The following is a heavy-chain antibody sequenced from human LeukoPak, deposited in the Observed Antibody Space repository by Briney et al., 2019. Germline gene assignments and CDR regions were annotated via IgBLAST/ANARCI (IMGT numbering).Heavy chain of an antibody. V-gene: IGHV1-2*02. Sequence: ASVKVSCKASGYTFTGYYVHWVRQAPGQGLEWMGWINSNSGDTKYARKFQGRVTMTRATSIGLAYMELSRLKSDDTAVYYCATSRFLEWLYLLDYWGQGTLVTVSS. D-gene: IGHD3-3*01. J-gene: IGHJ4*02. CDR3: ATSRFLEWLYLLDY. CDR1: GYTFTGYY. CDR2: INSNSGDT.